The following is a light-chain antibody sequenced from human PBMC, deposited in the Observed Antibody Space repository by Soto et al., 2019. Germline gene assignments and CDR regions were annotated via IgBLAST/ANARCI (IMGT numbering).Light chain of an antibody. J-gene: IGKJ4*01. Sequence: EIVLTQSPGTLSLSPGERATLSCRASPSVSSSFLAWYQQKPGQAPRLLIYGASSRATGIPDRFSGSESGTDFTLTISRLEPDDVAVYYCQQYGSSPLTFGGGTKVEIK. CDR1: PSVSSSF. CDR3: QQYGSSPLT. V-gene: IGKV3-20*01. CDR2: GAS.